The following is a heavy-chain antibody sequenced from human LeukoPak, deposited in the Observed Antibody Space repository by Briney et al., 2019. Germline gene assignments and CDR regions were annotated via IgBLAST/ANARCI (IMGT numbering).Heavy chain of an antibody. CDR3: AKPGKEAAAGTGLGFDP. CDR2: ISGSGGST. J-gene: IGHJ5*02. D-gene: IGHD6-13*01. V-gene: IGHV3-23*01. CDR1: GFTFSSYA. Sequence: GGPLRLSCAASGFTFSSYAMSWVRQAPGKGLEWVSAISGSGGSTYYADSVKGRFTISRDNSKNTLYLQMNSLRAEDTAVYYCAKPGKEAAAGTGLGFDPWGQGTLVTVSS.